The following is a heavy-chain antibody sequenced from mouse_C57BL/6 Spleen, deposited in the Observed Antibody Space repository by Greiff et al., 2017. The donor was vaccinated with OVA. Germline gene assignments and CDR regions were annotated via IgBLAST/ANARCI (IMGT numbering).Heavy chain of an antibody. CDR3: AREGYYGSYFDY. V-gene: IGHV5-4*01. J-gene: IGHJ2*01. D-gene: IGHD1-1*01. CDR1: GFTFSSYA. CDR2: ISDGASYT. Sequence: EVKLMESGGGLVKPGGSLKLSCAASGFTFSSYAMSWVRQTPEKRLEWVATISDGASYTYYPDNVKGRFTISRDNAKNNLYLQMSHLKSEDTAMYYCAREGYYGSYFDYWGQGTTLTVSS.